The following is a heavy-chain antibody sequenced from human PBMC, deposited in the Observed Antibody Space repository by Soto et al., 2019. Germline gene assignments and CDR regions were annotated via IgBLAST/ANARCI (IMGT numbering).Heavy chain of an antibody. J-gene: IGHJ4*02. CDR1: GGSFSGYY. V-gene: IGHV4-34*01. CDR2: INHSGST. CDR3: ARGYGPGFDY. D-gene: IGHD4-17*01. Sequence: PSETLSLTCAVYGGSFSGYYWNWIRQPPGKGLEWIGEINHSGSTNYNPSLKSRVTISVDTSKNQFSLKLSSVTAADTAVYYCARGYGPGFDYWGQGTLVTVSS.